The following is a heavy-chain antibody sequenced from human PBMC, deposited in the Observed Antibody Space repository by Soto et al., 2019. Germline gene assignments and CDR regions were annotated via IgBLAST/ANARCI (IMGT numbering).Heavy chain of an antibody. D-gene: IGHD3-22*01. Sequence: ASVKVSCKASGYTFTSYYMHWVRQAPGQGLEWMGIINPSGGSTSYAQKFQGRVTMTRDTSTSTVYMELSSLRSEDTAVYYCARAPGRYYDSSVSSDAFDIWGQGTMVTVSS. CDR3: ARAPGRYYDSSVSSDAFDI. V-gene: IGHV1-46*01. CDR2: INPSGGST. CDR1: GYTFTSYY. J-gene: IGHJ3*02.